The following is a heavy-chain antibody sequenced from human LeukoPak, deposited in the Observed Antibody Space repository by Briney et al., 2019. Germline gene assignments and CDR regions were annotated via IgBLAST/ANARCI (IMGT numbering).Heavy chain of an antibody. J-gene: IGHJ6*04. CDR1: GGTFSSYA. V-gene: IGHV1-69*13. CDR2: IIPIFGTA. Sequence: SVKVSCKASGGTFSSYAISWLRQAPGQGLEWMGGIIPIFGTANYAQKFQGRVTITADESTSTAYMELSSLRSEDTAVYYCARDPAIVVVPAATYYYYGMDVWGKGTTVTVSS. CDR3: ARDPAIVVVPAATYYYYGMDV. D-gene: IGHD2-2*01.